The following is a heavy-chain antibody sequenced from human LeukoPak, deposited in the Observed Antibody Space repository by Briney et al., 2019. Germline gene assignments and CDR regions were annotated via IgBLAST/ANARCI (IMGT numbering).Heavy chain of an antibody. Sequence: ASVKVSCKASGYTFTSYDINWVRQATGQGLEWMGWMNPNSGNTGYAQKFQGRVTITRNTSTSTAYMELSSLRSEDTAVYYCARGYSYGYGYYYYMDVWGKGTTVTVSS. D-gene: IGHD5-18*01. V-gene: IGHV1-8*03. CDR2: MNPNSGNT. J-gene: IGHJ6*03. CDR3: ARGYSYGYGYYYYMDV. CDR1: GYTFTSYD.